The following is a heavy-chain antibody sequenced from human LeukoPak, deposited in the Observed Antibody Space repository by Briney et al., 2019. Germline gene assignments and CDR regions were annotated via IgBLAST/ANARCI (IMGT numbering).Heavy chain of an antibody. J-gene: IGHJ6*03. V-gene: IGHV3-30*18. Sequence: GGSLRLSCAASGFTFSSYGMHWVRQAPGKGLEWVAVISYDGSNKYYADSVKGRFTISRDNSKNTLYLQMNSLRAEDTAVYYCAKGMGYYYYYMDVWGKGTTVTVSS. D-gene: IGHD5-24*01. CDR2: ISYDGSNK. CDR3: AKGMGYYYYYMDV. CDR1: GFTFSSYG.